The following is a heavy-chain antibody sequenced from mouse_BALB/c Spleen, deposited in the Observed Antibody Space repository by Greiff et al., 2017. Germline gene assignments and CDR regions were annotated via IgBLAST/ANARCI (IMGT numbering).Heavy chain of an antibody. V-gene: IGHV5-6*01. Sequence: DVQLVESGGDLVKPGGSLKLSCAASGFTFSSYGMSWVRQTPDKRLEWVATISSGGSYTYYPDSVKGRFTISRDNAKNTLYLKMSSLKSEDTAMYYCARHRDAQASTVVANYAMDYWGQGTSVTVSS. J-gene: IGHJ4*01. CDR2: ISSGGSYT. CDR1: GFTFSSYG. CDR3: ARHRDAQASTVVANYAMDY. D-gene: IGHD1-1*01.